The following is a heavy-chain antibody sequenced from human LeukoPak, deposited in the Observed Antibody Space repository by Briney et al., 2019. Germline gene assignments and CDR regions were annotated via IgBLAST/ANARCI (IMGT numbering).Heavy chain of an antibody. D-gene: IGHD6-13*01. CDR3: ARDLRAAAAPFDY. CDR2: IKQDGSEK. J-gene: IGHJ4*02. V-gene: IGHV3-7*01. Sequence: GGSLRLSCAASGFTFNSYWMSWVRQAPGKGLEWVANIKQDGSEKYYVDSVKGRFTISRDNAKNSLYLQMNSLRAEDTAVYYCARDLRAAAAPFDYWGQGTLVTVSS. CDR1: GFTFNSYW.